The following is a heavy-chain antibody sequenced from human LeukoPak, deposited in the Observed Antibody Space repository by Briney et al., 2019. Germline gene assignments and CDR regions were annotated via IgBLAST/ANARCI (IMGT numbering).Heavy chain of an antibody. D-gene: IGHD1-14*01. CDR1: GASISSES. V-gene: IGHV4-4*09. CDR2: IYSSGNT. CDR3: SRLLPSRPDFYFDY. Sequence: SETLSLTCTVSGASISSESWSWIRQPPGRRPEWIGSIYSSGNTKYNPSLQSRVTISIDPTKNQISLKLTSMTAADTAVYFCSRLLPSRPDFYFDYWGQGTLVTVSS. J-gene: IGHJ4*02.